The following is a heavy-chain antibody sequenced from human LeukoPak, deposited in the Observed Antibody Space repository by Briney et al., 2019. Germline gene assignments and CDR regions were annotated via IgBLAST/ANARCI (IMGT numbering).Heavy chain of an antibody. J-gene: IGHJ4*02. CDR2: ISGSGGST. Sequence: PGGSLRLSCAASGFTFSSYAMSWVRQAPGKGLEWVSAISGSGGSTYYADSVKGRFTISRDNSKNTLYLRMNSLRAEDTAVYYCAKAPNIVVVPAAIDYWGQGTLVTVSS. D-gene: IGHD2-2*01. CDR3: AKAPNIVVVPAAIDY. V-gene: IGHV3-23*01. CDR1: GFTFSSYA.